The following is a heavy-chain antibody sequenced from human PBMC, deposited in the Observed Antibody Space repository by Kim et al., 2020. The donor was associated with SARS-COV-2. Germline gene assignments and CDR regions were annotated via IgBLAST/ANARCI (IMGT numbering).Heavy chain of an antibody. J-gene: IGHJ4*02. V-gene: IGHV1-18*01. Sequence: YAQKLQGRVTMTTDTSTSTAYMELRSLRSDDTAVYYCARGPIAVAGRFDYWGQGTLVTVSS. D-gene: IGHD6-19*01. CDR3: ARGPIAVAGRFDY.